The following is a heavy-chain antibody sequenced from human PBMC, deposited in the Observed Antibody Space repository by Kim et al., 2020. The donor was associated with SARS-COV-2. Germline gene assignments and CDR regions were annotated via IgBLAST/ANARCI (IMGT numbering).Heavy chain of an antibody. V-gene: IGHV4-59*01. J-gene: IGHJ3*02. D-gene: IGHD3-9*01. Sequence: SETLSLTCTVSGGSISSYYWSWIRQPPGKGLEWIGYTYYSGRTIYNPSLTSRVTISVDTSKNHFSLRLSSVTAADTAVYYCARRYILTGDDSFDIWGQGTMVTVSS. CDR1: GGSISSYY. CDR3: ARRYILTGDDSFDI. CDR2: TYYSGRT.